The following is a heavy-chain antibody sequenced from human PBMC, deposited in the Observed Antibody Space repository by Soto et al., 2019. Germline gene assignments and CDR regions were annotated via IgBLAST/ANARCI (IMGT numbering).Heavy chain of an antibody. CDR2: INDDGSTT. CDR3: ARDKSGPADY. J-gene: IGHJ4*02. D-gene: IGHD5-12*01. Sequence: GGSLRLSCAASGFTFSNYFMHWVRQAPGKGLVWVSRINDDGSTTHYADSVKGRFTVSRDNAKNTVYLLMNNLRSEDTAVYYCARDKSGPADYWGQGALVTVSS. V-gene: IGHV3-74*01. CDR1: GFTFSNYF.